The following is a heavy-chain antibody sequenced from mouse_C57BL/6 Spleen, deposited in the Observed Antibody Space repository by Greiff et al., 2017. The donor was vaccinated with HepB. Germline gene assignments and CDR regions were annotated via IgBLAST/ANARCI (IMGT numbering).Heavy chain of an antibody. CDR1: GFNIKDYY. J-gene: IGHJ4*01. Sequence: VQLKESGAELVKPGASVKLSCTASGFNIKDYYMHWVKQRPEQGLEWIGRIDPEGGETKYAPKFQGKATLTADTSSNTAYLQLSSLTSEDTAVYYCARSNTLDDMDYWGQGTSVTVSS. CDR3: ARSNTLDDMDY. V-gene: IGHV14-2*01. D-gene: IGHD5-1-1*01. CDR2: IDPEGGET.